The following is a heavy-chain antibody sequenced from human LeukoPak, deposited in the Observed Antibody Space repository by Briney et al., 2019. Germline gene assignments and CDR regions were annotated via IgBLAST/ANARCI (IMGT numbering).Heavy chain of an antibody. Sequence: SETLSLTCTVSGGSISSSSYYWGWIRQPPGKGLEWIGSIYYSGSTYYNPSLKSRVTISVDTSKNQFSLKLSSVTAADTAVYYCARGLYYCDSSGYYYVYYFDYWGQGTLVTVSS. CDR2: IYYSGST. D-gene: IGHD3-22*01. CDR3: ARGLYYCDSSGYYYVYYFDY. V-gene: IGHV4-39*01. J-gene: IGHJ4*02. CDR1: GGSISSSSYY.